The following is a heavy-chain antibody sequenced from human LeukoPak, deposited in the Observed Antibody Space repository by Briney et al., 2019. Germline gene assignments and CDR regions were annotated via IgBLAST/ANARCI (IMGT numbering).Heavy chain of an antibody. J-gene: IGHJ3*02. D-gene: IGHD1-26*01. CDR3: AREGGSYFGLLEAFDI. CDR2: INHSGST. V-gene: IGHV4-34*01. CDR1: GGSFSGYY. Sequence: SETLSLTCAVYGGSFSGYYWSWIRQPPGKGLEWIGEINHSGSTNYNPSLKSRVTISVDTSKNQFSLKLSSVTAADTAVHYCAREGGSYFGLLEAFDIRGQGTMVTVSS.